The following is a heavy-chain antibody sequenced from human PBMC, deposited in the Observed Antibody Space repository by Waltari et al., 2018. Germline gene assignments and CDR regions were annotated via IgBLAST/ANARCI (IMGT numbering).Heavy chain of an antibody. Sequence: QVQLQQWGAGLLKPSETLSLTCAVYGGSFSGYYWSWTRQPPGTGLEWIGEINHSVSTNYNPSLKSRVTISVDTSKNQFSLKLSSVTAADTAVYYCARGDAHYYDSSGYYQGYFQHWGQGTLVTVSS. V-gene: IGHV4-34*01. CDR1: GGSFSGYY. J-gene: IGHJ1*01. D-gene: IGHD3-22*01. CDR3: ARGDAHYYDSSGYYQGYFQH. CDR2: INHSVST.